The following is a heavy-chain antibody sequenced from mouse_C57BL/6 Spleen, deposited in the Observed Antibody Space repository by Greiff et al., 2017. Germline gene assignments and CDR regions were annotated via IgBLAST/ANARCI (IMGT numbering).Heavy chain of an antibody. D-gene: IGHD2-5*01. CDR3: ARTSYYSNYACWYAMDY. V-gene: IGHV1-52*01. CDR1: GYTFTSYW. Sequence: QVQLQQPGAELVRPGSSVKLSCKASGYTFTSYWMHWVKQRPIQGLEWIGNIDPSDSETHYNQKFKDKATLTVDKSSSTAYMQLSSLTSEDSAVYYCARTSYYSNYACWYAMDYWGQGTSVTVSS. J-gene: IGHJ4*01. CDR2: IDPSDSET.